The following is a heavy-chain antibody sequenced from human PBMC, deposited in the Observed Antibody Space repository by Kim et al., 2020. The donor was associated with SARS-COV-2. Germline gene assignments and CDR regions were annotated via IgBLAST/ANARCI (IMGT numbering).Heavy chain of an antibody. CDR1: GFSFSDYY. CDR3: ASVRYSSAWYLAYGMDV. Sequence: GGSLRLSCAASGFSFSDYYMSWIRQAPGKGLEWVSYISTSGSTIFYADSVKGRFTISRDNAKNSLYLQMNSLRAEDTAVYYCASVRYSSAWYLAYGMDVWGQGTTVTVSS. V-gene: IGHV3-11*01. J-gene: IGHJ6*02. D-gene: IGHD6-13*01. CDR2: ISTSGSTI.